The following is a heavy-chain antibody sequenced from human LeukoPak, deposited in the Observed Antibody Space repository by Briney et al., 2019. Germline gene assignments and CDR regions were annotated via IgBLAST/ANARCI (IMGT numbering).Heavy chain of an antibody. CDR3: ARDAGWGYYDL. CDR2: IDKHVSGK. V-gene: IGHV3-7*01. CDR1: GFPFSTSW. D-gene: IGHD1-26*01. Sequence: AGGSLELSCVASGFPFSTSWVTWVRPAPGKGLEWVANIDKHVSGKYYVDSVKGRFAISRDYASNSVFLQMDSLRAEDTSVYYCARDAGWGYYDLWGQGTPVTVPS. J-gene: IGHJ4*02.